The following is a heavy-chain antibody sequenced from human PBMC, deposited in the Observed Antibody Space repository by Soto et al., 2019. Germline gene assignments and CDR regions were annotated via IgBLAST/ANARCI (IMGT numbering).Heavy chain of an antibody. V-gene: IGHV4-34*01. Sequence: LSLTCAVYGGSFSGYYWSWFGQPPGKGREWIGEINHSGSTNYNPSLKSRVTISVDTSKNQFSLKLSSVTAADTAVYYCARGGYGSGSYPVYYYGMDVWGQGTTVTVSS. CDR2: INHSGST. J-gene: IGHJ6*02. D-gene: IGHD3-10*01. CDR3: ARGGYGSGSYPVYYYGMDV. CDR1: GGSFSGYY.